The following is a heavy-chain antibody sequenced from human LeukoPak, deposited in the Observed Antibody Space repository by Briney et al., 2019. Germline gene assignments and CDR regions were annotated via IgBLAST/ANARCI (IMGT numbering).Heavy chain of an antibody. J-gene: IGHJ4*02. V-gene: IGHV1-2*02. D-gene: IGHD2-21*02. Sequence: ASVKVSCKASGYTFTGYYMHWVRQAPGQGLEWMGWINPNSGGTNYAQKFQGRVTMTRDTSISTAYMELSRLRSDDTAVYYCARGLLGGGGDFTHFDYWGQGTLVTVSS. CDR1: GYTFTGYY. CDR3: ARGLLGGGGDFTHFDY. CDR2: INPNSGGT.